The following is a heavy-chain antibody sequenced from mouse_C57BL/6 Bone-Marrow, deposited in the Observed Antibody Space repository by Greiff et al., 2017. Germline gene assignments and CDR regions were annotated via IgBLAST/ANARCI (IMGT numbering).Heavy chain of an antibody. V-gene: IGHV1-69*01. J-gene: IGHJ1*03. CDR2: IDPSDSYT. CDR3: AREGYGSSAYGYFDV. CDR1: GYTFTSYW. Sequence: QVQLKQSGAELVMPGASVKLSCKASGYTFTSYWMHWVKQRPGQGLEWIGEIDPSDSYTNYNQKFKGKSTLTVDKSSSTAYMQLSSLTSEDSAVYYCAREGYGSSAYGYFDVWGTGTTVTVSS. D-gene: IGHD1-1*01.